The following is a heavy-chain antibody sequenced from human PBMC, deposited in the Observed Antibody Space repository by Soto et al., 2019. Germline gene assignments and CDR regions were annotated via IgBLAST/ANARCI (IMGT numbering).Heavy chain of an antibody. V-gene: IGHV3-7*01. CDR2: IRQDGSQK. D-gene: IGHD2-15*01. Sequence: EVQVVESGGGLVQPGGSLRLCCTASGFTFSYYWMSWVRQAPGKGLEWVANIRQDGSQKYYVDPVKGRLTISRDNAKNSLCLQMNSLRVEDAAMYYCASHRATGGHDYWGQGTLVTVSS. J-gene: IGHJ4*02. CDR1: GFTFSYYW. CDR3: ASHRATGGHDY.